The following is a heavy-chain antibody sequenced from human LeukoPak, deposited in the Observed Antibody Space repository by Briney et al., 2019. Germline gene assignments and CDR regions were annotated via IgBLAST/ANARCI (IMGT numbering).Heavy chain of an antibody. Sequence: SETLSLTCAVYGGSFSGYYWSWIRQPPGKGLEWIGEINHSGSTNYNPSLKSRVTISVDTSKNQFSLKLSSVTAADTAVYYCARDTVADLDYWGQGTLVTVSS. J-gene: IGHJ4*02. V-gene: IGHV4-34*01. CDR1: GGSFSGYY. D-gene: IGHD6-19*01. CDR3: ARDTVADLDY. CDR2: INHSGST.